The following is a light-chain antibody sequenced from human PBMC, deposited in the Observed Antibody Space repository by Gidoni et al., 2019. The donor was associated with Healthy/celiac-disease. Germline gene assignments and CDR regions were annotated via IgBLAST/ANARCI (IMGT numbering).Light chain of an antibody. V-gene: IGLV2-14*01. J-gene: IGLJ1*01. CDR3: SSYTSSSTLYV. Sequence: QSALTQPASVSASPGQSTTISCTGTSSDVGGYNYVSWYQQHPVKAPKLMICDVSNRPSGVSNRFSGSKSGNTASLTISGLQAEDEADYYCSSYTSSSTLYVFGTGTKVTVL. CDR2: DVS. CDR1: SSDVGGYNY.